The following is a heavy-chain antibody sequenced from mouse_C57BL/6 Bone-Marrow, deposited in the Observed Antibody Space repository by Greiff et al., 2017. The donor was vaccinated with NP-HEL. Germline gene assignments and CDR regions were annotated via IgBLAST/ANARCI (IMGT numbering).Heavy chain of an antibody. J-gene: IGHJ2*01. V-gene: IGHV1-82*01. Sequence: VQLQQSGPELVKPGASVKISCKASGYAFSSSWMNWVKQRPGKGLEWIGRIYPGDGDTNYNGKFKGKATLTADKSSSTAYMQLSSLTSEDSAVYFCARERAPTGDYWGQGTTLTVSS. D-gene: IGHD1-1*01. CDR1: GYAFSSSW. CDR3: ARERAPTGDY. CDR2: IYPGDGDT.